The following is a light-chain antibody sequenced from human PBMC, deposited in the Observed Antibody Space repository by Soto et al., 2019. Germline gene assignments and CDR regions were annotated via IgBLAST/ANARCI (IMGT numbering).Light chain of an antibody. CDR3: CSYAGSKTLI. V-gene: IGLV2-11*01. Sequence: QCALTQPRSVSGSPGQSVTISCTGTSSDVGAYNYVSWYQQYPDKVPKVIIYDVNQRPSGVPDRFSGSKSANTASLTISGLQPEDEADYYCCSYAGSKTLILGGGTKLTVL. CDR2: DVN. J-gene: IGLJ2*01. CDR1: SSDVGAYNY.